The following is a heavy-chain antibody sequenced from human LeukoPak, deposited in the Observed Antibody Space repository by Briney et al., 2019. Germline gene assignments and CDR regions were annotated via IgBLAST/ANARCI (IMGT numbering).Heavy chain of an antibody. CDR3: AREYSSSSFDY. Sequence: SKTLSLTCTVSGGSISSYYWSWIRQPPGKGLEWIGYIYYSGSTNYNPSLKSRVTISVDTSKNQFSLKLSSVTAADTAVYYCAREYSSSSFDYWGQGTLVTVSS. CDR1: GGSISSYY. V-gene: IGHV4-59*01. CDR2: IYYSGST. D-gene: IGHD6-6*01. J-gene: IGHJ4*02.